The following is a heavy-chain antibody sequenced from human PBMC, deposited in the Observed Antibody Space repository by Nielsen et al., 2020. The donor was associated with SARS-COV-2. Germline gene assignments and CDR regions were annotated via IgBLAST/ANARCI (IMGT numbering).Heavy chain of an antibody. Sequence: SETLSLTCAVYGGSFSSYYWSWIRQPPGKGLEWIGYIYYSGSTNYNPSLKSRVTISVDMSKNQLSLKLTSVTAADTAVYYCARVVYSSGWKDAFDIWGQGTMVTVSS. CDR3: ARVVYSSGWKDAFDI. D-gene: IGHD6-19*01. CDR2: IYYSGST. CDR1: GGSFSSYY. V-gene: IGHV4-59*12. J-gene: IGHJ3*02.